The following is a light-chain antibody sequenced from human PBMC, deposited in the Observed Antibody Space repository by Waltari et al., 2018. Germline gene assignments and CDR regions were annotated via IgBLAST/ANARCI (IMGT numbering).Light chain of an antibody. CDR3: CSYAGGSTPWV. J-gene: IGLJ3*02. CDR1: SSDVGSYNL. Sequence: QSALTQPASVSGSPGQSITISCPGTSSDVGSYNLLSWYQQYPGKAPKLMLYEVNKRPSGVSHRFSGSKSGNTASLTISGLQAEDEADYYCCSYAGGSTPWVFGGGTKLTVL. CDR2: EVN. V-gene: IGLV2-23*02.